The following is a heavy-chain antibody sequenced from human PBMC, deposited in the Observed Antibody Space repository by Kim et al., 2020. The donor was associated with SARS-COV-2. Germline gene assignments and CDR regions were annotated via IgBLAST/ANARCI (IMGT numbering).Heavy chain of an antibody. D-gene: IGHD6-13*01. V-gene: IGHV4-38-2*02. CDR1: GYSISSGYY. CDR3: AIKASSFGIAAAGTPDY. Sequence: SETLSLTCTVSGYSISSGYYWGWIRQPPGKGLEWIGSIYHSGSTYYNPSLKSRVTISVDTSKNQFSLKLSSVTAADTAVYYCAIKASSFGIAAAGTPDY. CDR2: IYHSGST. J-gene: IGHJ4*01.